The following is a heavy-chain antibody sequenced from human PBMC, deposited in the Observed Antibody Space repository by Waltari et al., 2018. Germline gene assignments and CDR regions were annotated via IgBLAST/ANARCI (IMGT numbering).Heavy chain of an antibody. CDR1: GYTFTTYA. Sequence: QVQLVQSGAAGKSPGASVRVSCKASGYTFTTYAIHWVRQAPGHRLEWMGWINTDNGNTKYSQKFQGRVTITRDTSASTASLELSSLRSEDTAVYYCARISEVTTSGDYYGLDVWGQGTTVTVSS. CDR2: INTDNGNT. D-gene: IGHD4-17*01. CDR3: ARISEVTTSGDYYGLDV. J-gene: IGHJ6*02. V-gene: IGHV1-3*04.